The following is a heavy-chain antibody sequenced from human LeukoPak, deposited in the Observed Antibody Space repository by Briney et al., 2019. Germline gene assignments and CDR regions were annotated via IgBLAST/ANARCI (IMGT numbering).Heavy chain of an antibody. J-gene: IGHJ6*03. CDR3: ARPFSEYCSSTSCYYMDV. D-gene: IGHD2-2*01. V-gene: IGHV4-34*01. CDR2: INHSGST. Sequence: SETLSLTCAVYGGSFSGYYWSWIRQPPGKGLEWIGEINHSGSTNYNPSLKSRVTISVDTSKNQFSLKLSSVTAADTAVYYCARPFSEYCSSTSCYYMDVWGKGTTVTVSS. CDR1: GGSFSGYY.